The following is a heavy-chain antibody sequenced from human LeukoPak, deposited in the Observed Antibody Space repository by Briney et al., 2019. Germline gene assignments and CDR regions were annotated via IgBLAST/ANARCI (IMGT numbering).Heavy chain of an antibody. CDR1: GGTFSSYA. CDR2: IIPIFGTA. V-gene: IGHV1-69*05. D-gene: IGHD3-3*01. CDR3: ARGGSSGVVIIPYYFDY. J-gene: IGHJ4*02. Sequence: GASVKVSCKASGGTFSSYAISWVRQAPGQGLEWMGGIIPIFGTANYAQKFQGRVTITTDESTSTAYMELSSLRSEDTAVYYCARGGSSGVVIIPYYFDYWGQGTLVTVSS.